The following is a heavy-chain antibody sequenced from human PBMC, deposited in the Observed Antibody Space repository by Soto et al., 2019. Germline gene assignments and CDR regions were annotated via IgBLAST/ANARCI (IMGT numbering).Heavy chain of an antibody. Sequence: ASVKVSCKPSGFSISGFYLHWVRQAPGQGLEWMGWIKPNTDDTGYAQKFQGRVTLTWDTSCSAGYLDLSRLRSDDTAVYYRARSPYSLEADGQHYYYGMDLWGLGTTVTVS. V-gene: IGHV1-2*02. CDR1: GFSISGFY. CDR2: IKPNTDDT. CDR3: ARSPYSLEADGQHYYYGMDL. D-gene: IGHD2-15*01. J-gene: IGHJ6*02.